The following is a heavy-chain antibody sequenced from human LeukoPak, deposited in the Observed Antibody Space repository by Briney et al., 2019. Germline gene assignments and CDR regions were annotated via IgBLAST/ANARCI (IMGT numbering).Heavy chain of an antibody. V-gene: IGHV3-7*01. CDR2: IKQDGSEK. CDR3: TSVGSWYCNDY. CDR1: GFTFSSYW. Sequence: PGGSLRPSCAASGFTFSSYWMSWVRQAPGKGLEWVANIKQDGSEKYYVDSVKGRFTISRDNAKNSLYLQMNSLRAEDTAVYYCTSVGSWYCNDYWGQGTLVTVSS. J-gene: IGHJ4*02. D-gene: IGHD6-13*01.